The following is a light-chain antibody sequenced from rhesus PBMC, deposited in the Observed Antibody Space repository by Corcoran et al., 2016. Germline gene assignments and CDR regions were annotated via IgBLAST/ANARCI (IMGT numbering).Light chain of an antibody. J-gene: IGKJ2*01. CDR2: AAS. Sequence: DIQMTQSPSSLSASVGDRVTITCRASQTISSYLAWYQTKPGKVPNLLIYAASSLESGVPSRFSGSGARKAFTLTISGLQSEDFATYYCQQHNSHPYSFGQGTKVEIK. CDR1: QTISSY. CDR3: QQHNSHPYS. V-gene: IGKV1-44*01.